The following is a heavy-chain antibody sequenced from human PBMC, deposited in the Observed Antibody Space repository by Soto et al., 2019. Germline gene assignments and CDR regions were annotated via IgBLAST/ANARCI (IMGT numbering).Heavy chain of an antibody. CDR3: AHRSYYYGSGSDYSH. CDR2: IYWDDDK. J-gene: IGHJ4*02. CDR1: GFSLSTREVG. D-gene: IGHD3-10*01. V-gene: IGHV2-5*02. Sequence: SGPTLVNPTQTLTLTCSFSGFSLSTREVGVGWIRQPPGKALEWLALIYWDDDKRYRPSLKSRLTIVKDTSKNLVILIMTNMDPEYTATFYCAHRSYYYGSGSDYSHRGQRVLVTVS.